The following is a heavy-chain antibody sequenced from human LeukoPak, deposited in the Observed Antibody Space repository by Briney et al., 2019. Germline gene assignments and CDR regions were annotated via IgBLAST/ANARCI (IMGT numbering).Heavy chain of an antibody. D-gene: IGHD4-11*01. J-gene: IGHJ4*02. CDR2: IKSKPAGGAT. CDR1: GFTFNKAW. CDR3: TSDPPRDSNLFDY. Sequence: GGSLRLSCAASGFTFNKAWMNWVREAPGKGLEWVGRIKSKPAGGATDYAAPVKGRFTISIDDSKNTVYLQMNSLKTEDTAVYYCTSDPPRDSNLFDYWGQGTLVTVSS. V-gene: IGHV3-15*01.